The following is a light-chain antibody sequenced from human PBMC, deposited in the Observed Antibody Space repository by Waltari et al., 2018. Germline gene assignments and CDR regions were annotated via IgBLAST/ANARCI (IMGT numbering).Light chain of an antibody. CDR2: QVS. Sequence: DVDLIQSPLTLLATLGQPASITCRSSQGLVYSDGNTYLNWCHQRPGQSPRRLIYQVSRRDSGVPDRFSGSGSGSDFTLEISRVEAEDVGLYYCMQGSHWPRTFGQGTKVEIK. CDR1: QGLVYSDGNTY. CDR3: MQGSHWPRT. V-gene: IGKV2-30*01. J-gene: IGKJ1*01.